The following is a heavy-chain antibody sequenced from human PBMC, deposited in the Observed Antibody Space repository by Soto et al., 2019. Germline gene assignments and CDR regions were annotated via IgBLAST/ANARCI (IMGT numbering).Heavy chain of an antibody. CDR2: INPNSGDT. Sequence: ASVKVSCKASGYTFTGYFMHWVRQAPGQGLEWMGWINPNSGDTNYAQKFRGRVTMTRDMSISTAYMELRRLTSDDTAIYYCARVRTYYDSSGSLDYWGQGTLVTVSS. D-gene: IGHD3-22*01. CDR1: GYTFTGYF. V-gene: IGHV1-2*02. CDR3: ARVRTYYDSSGSLDY. J-gene: IGHJ4*02.